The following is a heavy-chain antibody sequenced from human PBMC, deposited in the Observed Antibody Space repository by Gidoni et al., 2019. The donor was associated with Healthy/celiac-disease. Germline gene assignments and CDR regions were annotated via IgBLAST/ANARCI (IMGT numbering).Heavy chain of an antibody. Sequence: QVQLQESGPGLVKPSQTLSLTCTVSGGSISSGGYCWSWIRQHPGKGLEWIGYIYYSGSTYYNPSLKSRVTISVDTSKNQFSLKLSSVTAADTAVYYCAREYGSGGKTAVHYGMDVWGQGTTVTVSS. CDR2: IYYSGST. V-gene: IGHV4-31*03. D-gene: IGHD2-15*01. CDR1: GGSISSGGYC. J-gene: IGHJ6*02. CDR3: AREYGSGGKTAVHYGMDV.